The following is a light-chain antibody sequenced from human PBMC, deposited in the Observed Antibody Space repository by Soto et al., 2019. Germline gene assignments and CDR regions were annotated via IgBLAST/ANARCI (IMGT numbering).Light chain of an antibody. V-gene: IGLV2-14*01. J-gene: IGLJ1*01. CDR3: SSYTSTSSYV. Sequence: QSVLTQPASVSGSPGQSITISCTGTSSDIGNYNYASWYQQHPGKAPKLMISEVSNRPSGVSNRFSGSKSGNTASLTISGLQAEDEADYYCSSYTSTSSYVFGGGTKVTVL. CDR2: EVS. CDR1: SSDIGNYNY.